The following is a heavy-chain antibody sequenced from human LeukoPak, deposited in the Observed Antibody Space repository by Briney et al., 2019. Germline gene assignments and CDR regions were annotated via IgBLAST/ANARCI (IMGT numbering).Heavy chain of an antibody. V-gene: IGHV4-34*01. CDR1: GGSFSGYY. Sequence: SETLSLTCAVYGGSFSGYYWSWIRQPPGKGLEWIGEINHSGSTNYNPSLKSRVTISVDTSKNQFSLKLSSVTAADTAVYYCARVTSITMIVVGHWYFDLWGRGTLVTVSS. J-gene: IGHJ2*01. CDR3: ARVTSITMIVVGHWYFDL. CDR2: INHSGST. D-gene: IGHD3-22*01.